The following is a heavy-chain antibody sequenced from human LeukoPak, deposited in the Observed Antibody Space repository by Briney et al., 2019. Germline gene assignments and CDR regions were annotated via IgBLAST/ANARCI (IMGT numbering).Heavy chain of an antibody. J-gene: IGHJ5*02. V-gene: IGHV3-11*04. CDR1: GFTFSDYY. CDR2: ISSSGSTI. D-gene: IGHD6-6*01. CDR3: ARLKQSIAAQGWFDP. Sequence: GGSLRLSCAASGFTFSDYYMSWIRQAPGKGLEWVSYISSSGSTIYYADSVKGRFTISRDNAKNSLYLQMNSLRAEDTAVYYCARLKQSIAAQGWFDPWGQGTLVTVSS.